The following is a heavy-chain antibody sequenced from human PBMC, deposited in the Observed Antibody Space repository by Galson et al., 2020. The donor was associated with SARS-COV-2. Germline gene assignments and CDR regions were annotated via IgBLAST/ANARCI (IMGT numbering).Heavy chain of an antibody. J-gene: IGHJ3*02. D-gene: IGHD3-3*01. Sequence: TGGSLRLSCAASGFTFSSYAMHWVRQAPGKGLEWVAVISYAGSNKYYADSVKGRFTISRDNSKNTLYLQMNSLRAEDTAVYYCARDLTIFGVVIHDNAFDIWGQGTMVTVSS. CDR1: GFTFSSYA. CDR3: ARDLTIFGVVIHDNAFDI. V-gene: IGHV3-30-3*01. CDR2: ISYAGSNK.